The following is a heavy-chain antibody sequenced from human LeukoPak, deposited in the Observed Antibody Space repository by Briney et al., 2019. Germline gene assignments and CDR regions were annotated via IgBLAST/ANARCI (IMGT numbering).Heavy chain of an antibody. D-gene: IGHD2-21*02. Sequence: SVSVSCTASGGTFSTYAISWVRQAPGQGREWMGGVIPIFGTANYAQKFQGRVTITAAESTSTAYMELRSLRSEDTAVYYCASPMVVTATLSPFDYWGQGTLVTVSS. J-gene: IGHJ4*02. V-gene: IGHV1-69*01. CDR3: ASPMVVTATLSPFDY. CDR2: VIPIFGTA. CDR1: GGTFSTYA.